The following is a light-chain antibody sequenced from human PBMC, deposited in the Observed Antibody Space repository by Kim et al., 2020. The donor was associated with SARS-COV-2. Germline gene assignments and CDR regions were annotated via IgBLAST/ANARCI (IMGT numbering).Light chain of an antibody. Sequence: SSELTQDPAVSVALGQTVRITCQGDSLRSYYASWYQQKPGQAPVLVIYGKNNRPSGIPDRFSGSSTGKTASLTITGAQGEDEADYYCNTRDSSGNHVV. CDR2: GKN. V-gene: IGLV3-19*01. J-gene: IGLJ2*01. CDR3: NTRDSSGNHVV. CDR1: SLRSYY.